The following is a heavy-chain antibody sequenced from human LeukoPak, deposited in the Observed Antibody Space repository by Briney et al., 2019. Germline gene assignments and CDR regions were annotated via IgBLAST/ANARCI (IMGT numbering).Heavy chain of an antibody. J-gene: IGHJ4*02. CDR3: ARELVAVSDTVGDF. D-gene: IGHD6-19*01. CDR2: ISSGGST. Sequence: PGGSLRLSCAVSGFTISSNYMSWVRQAPGKGLDWVSVISSGGSTYYADSVKGRFTISRDNSKNTLYLQMNSLRAEDTAVYYCARELVAVSDTVGDFWGQGTLVTVSS. CDR1: GFTISSNY. V-gene: IGHV3-66*01.